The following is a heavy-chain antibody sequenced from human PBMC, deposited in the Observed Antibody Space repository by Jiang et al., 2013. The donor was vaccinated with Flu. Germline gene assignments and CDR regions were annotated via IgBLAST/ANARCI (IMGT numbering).Heavy chain of an antibody. CDR1: GFAFSGSV. CDR2: LESKAKNYAT. CDR3: SPNYCSGDSCFFY. D-gene: IGHD2-15*01. J-gene: IGHJ4*02. V-gene: IGHV3-73*01. Sequence: KLSCAASGFAFSGSVMHWVRRLPGKGWSGLAVLESKAKNYATTYAASMRGRFVISRDDSKNTAYLQMNSLKTEDTAVYYCSPNYCSGDSCFFYWGQGTLVTVSS.